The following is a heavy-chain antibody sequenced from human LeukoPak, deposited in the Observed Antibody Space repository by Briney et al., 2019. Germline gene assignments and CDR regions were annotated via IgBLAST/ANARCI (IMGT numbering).Heavy chain of an antibody. J-gene: IGHJ5*01. D-gene: IGHD3-3*01. Sequence: PSETLSLTCTVSGGSLSTTSHYWGWIRQPPGEGLEWLGSTFYTGSAYYNPSLQRRVTISVDSSKNQFSLRPSSVTAADTAVYYCARRKDYWSGFIDSWGKGTLVTVSS. CDR3: ARRKDYWSGFIDS. CDR2: TFYTGSA. V-gene: IGHV4-39*01. CDR1: GGSLSTTSHY.